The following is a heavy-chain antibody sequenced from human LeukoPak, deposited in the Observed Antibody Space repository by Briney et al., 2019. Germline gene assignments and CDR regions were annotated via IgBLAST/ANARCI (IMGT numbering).Heavy chain of an antibody. CDR3: AHTGDYGDYVEDY. D-gene: IGHD4-17*01. J-gene: IGHJ4*02. CDR2: IYYSGST. V-gene: IGHV4-31*03. CDR1: GGSISSGGYY. Sequence: PSETLSLTCTVSGGSISSGGYYWSWIRQHPGKGLEWIGYIYYSGSTYYNPSLKSRVTISVDTSKNQFSLKLSSVTAADTAVYYCAHTGDYGDYVEDYWGQGTLVTVSS.